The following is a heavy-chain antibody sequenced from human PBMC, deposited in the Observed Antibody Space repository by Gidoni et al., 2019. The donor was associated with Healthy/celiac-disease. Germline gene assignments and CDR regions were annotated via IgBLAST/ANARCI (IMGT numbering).Heavy chain of an antibody. CDR3: ARDRFGDSSGQAYCSDY. CDR2: ISSSSSYI. V-gene: IGHV3-21*01. D-gene: IGHD3-22*01. Sequence: EVQLVASGGGLVKPGVSLRLSCASSGFTFSSYSMNWVRQAPGKGLEWVSSISSSSSYIYYADSVKGRFTISRDNAKNSLYLQMNSLRAEDTAVYYCARDRFGDSSGQAYCSDYWGQGTLVTVSS. J-gene: IGHJ4*02. CDR1: GFTFSSYS.